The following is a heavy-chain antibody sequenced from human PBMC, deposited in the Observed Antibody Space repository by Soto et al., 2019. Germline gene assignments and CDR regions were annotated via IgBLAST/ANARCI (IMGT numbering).Heavy chain of an antibody. CDR2: IGIGSSTT. J-gene: IGHJ3*01. V-gene: IGHV3-48*01. CDR3: ARDQLYYNDISGRPLNAFDV. D-gene: IGHD3-22*01. CDR1: GFTFRNYG. Sequence: GGSLRLSCAASGFTFRNYGMNWVRQAPGKGLEWVSYIGIGSSTTYYADSAKGRFTISRDNAKNSLYLQMNSLRAEDTAVYYCARDQLYYNDISGRPLNAFDVWGQGTTVTVSS.